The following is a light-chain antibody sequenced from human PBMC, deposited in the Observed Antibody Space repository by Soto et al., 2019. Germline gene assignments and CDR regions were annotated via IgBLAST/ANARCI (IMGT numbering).Light chain of an antibody. Sequence: IQMTQSPSSLSASVGDRVTMTCRASHNIDTYLNWYQQKPGKAPILLIYAASSLQSGVPSRFSGSGSGTDFTLTISSLQPEDFATYYCQQTYSLPPDITFGQGTRLEIK. CDR3: QQTYSLPPDIT. V-gene: IGKV1-39*01. CDR2: AAS. CDR1: HNIDTY. J-gene: IGKJ5*01.